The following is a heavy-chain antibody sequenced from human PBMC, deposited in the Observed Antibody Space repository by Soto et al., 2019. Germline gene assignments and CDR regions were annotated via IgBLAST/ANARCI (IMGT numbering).Heavy chain of an antibody. CDR3: TRSATKPFDI. J-gene: IGHJ3*02. CDR1: GFTISSYW. V-gene: IGHV3-74*01. CDR2: INSDGRRT. Sequence: EVQLVESGGGLVQPGGSLRLSCAASGFTISSYWMHWVRQAPGKGLVWVSRINSDGRRTSYADSVKGRFTISRDNAKNTLYLQMNSLRAEDTAVYYCTRSATKPFDIWGQGTMVTVSS. D-gene: IGHD1-26*01.